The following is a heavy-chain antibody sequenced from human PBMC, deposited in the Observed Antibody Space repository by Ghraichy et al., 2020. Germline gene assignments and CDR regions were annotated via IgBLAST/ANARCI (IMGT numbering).Heavy chain of an antibody. CDR3: ARDQQLVRAFDI. J-gene: IGHJ3*02. V-gene: IGHV1-2*02. CDR2: INPNSGGT. Sequence: ASVKVSCKASGYTFTGYYMHWVRQAPGQGLEWMGWINPNSGGTNYAQKFQGRVTMTRDTSISTAYMELSRLRSDDTAVYYCARDQQLVRAFDIWGQGTMVTVSS. CDR1: GYTFTGYY. D-gene: IGHD6-13*01.